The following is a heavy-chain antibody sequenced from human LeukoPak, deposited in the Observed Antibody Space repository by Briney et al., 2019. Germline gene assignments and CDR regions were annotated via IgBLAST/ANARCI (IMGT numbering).Heavy chain of an antibody. V-gene: IGHV3-30*04. J-gene: IGHJ4*02. D-gene: IGHD3-10*01. CDR3: ARGYYYGSGSYLEVIY. Sequence: PGRSLRLSCAASGFTFSSYAMHWVRQAPGKGLEWVAAISYDGGNKNYADSVKGRFTISRDNSKNTLYLQMNSLRAEDTAVYYCARGYYYGSGSYLEVIYWGQGTLVTVSS. CDR1: GFTFSSYA. CDR2: ISYDGGNK.